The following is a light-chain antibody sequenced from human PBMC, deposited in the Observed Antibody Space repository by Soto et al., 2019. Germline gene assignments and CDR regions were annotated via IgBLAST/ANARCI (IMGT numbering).Light chain of an antibody. CDR2: DVN. J-gene: IGLJ2*01. Sequence: QSALTQPASVSGSPGQSITISCTGTSSDVGGYNYDSWYQQHPGKAPKLMIYDVNTRPSGVSNRFSGSKSGNTASLTISGLQAEDEADYYYRSYTSSISFGGGTKLTVL. V-gene: IGLV2-14*01. CDR1: SSDVGGYNY. CDR3: RSYTSSIS.